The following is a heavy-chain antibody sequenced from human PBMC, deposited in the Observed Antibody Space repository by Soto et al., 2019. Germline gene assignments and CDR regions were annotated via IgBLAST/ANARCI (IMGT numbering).Heavy chain of an antibody. CDR2: IYYSGST. D-gene: IGHD3-22*01. CDR3: ARTPLNYYDSSGYYPPHDAFDI. Sequence: SETLSLTCTVSGGSISSYYWSWVRQPPGKGLEWIGYIYYSGSTNYNPSLKSRVTISVDTSKNQFSLKLSSVTAADTAVYYCARTPLNYYDSSGYYPPHDAFDIWGQGTMVTVSS. V-gene: IGHV4-59*01. CDR1: GGSISSYY. J-gene: IGHJ3*02.